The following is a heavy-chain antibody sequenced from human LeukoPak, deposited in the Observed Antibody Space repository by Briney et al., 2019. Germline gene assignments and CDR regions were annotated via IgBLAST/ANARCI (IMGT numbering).Heavy chain of an antibody. V-gene: IGHV1-46*01. CDR3: ARDPTTVEGY. J-gene: IGHJ4*02. CDR1: GCTFTSYY. D-gene: IGHD4-23*01. CDR2: INPSGGST. Sequence: ASVKASCKASGCTFTSYYMHWVRQAPGQGPEWMGIINPSGGSTSYAQKFQGRVTMTRDMSTSTVYMELSSLRSEDTAVYYCARDPTTVEGYWGQGTLVTVSS.